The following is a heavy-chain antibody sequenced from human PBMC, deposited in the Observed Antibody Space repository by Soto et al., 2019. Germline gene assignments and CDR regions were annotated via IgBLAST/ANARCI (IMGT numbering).Heavy chain of an antibody. CDR3: ARDGGSGYSYGYYYYFDY. J-gene: IGHJ4*02. V-gene: IGHV3-30-3*01. D-gene: IGHD5-18*01. CDR1: GFTFSSYP. CDR2: ISYDGSNK. Sequence: GGSLRLSCAASGFTFSSYPMHWVRQAPGKGLEWAAVISYDGSNKYYADSVKGRFTISRDNSKNTLYLQMNSLRAEDTAVYYCARDGGSGYSYGYYYYFDYWGQGTLVTVSS.